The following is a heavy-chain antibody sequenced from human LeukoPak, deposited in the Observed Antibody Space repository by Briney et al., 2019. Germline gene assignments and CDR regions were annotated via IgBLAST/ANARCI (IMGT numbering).Heavy chain of an antibody. CDR1: GGSISSGSYY. J-gene: IGHJ4*02. D-gene: IGHD3-9*01. V-gene: IGHV4-61*02. Sequence: PSQTLSLTCTVSGGSISSGSYYWSWIRQPAGKGLEWIGRIYTSGSTNYNPSLKSRVTISVDTSKNQFSLKLSSVTAADTAVYYCAPWLRPRVGFDYWGQGTLVTVSS. CDR2: IYTSGST. CDR3: APWLRPRVGFDY.